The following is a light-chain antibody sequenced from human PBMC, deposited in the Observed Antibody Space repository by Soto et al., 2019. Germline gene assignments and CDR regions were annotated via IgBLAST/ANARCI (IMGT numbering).Light chain of an antibody. CDR3: QQRSNWPPVT. J-gene: IGKJ4*01. V-gene: IGKV3-11*01. CDR1: QSVKNY. CDR2: DAS. Sequence: EIVLTQSPATLSLSPGERATLSCRASQSVKNYLAWYQQKPGKAPRLLIYDASNRATGTPARFSGSGYGKDFTLTISSLEPEDSAVYYCQQRSNWPPVTFGGGTKVEIK.